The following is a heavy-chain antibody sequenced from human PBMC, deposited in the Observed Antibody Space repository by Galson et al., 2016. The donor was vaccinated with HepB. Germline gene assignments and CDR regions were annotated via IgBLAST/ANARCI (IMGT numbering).Heavy chain of an antibody. CDR1: GYTFTSFG. CDR2: ISPYNGKT. Sequence: SVKVSCKASGYTFTSFGFSWVRQAPGQGLEWMGWISPYNGKTDYEQKLQGRVTLTTDKSTSTVYMELRSLRSDDTAVYYCARDVRKVTMNAFDIWGQGTVVIVSS. CDR3: ARDVRKVTMNAFDI. J-gene: IGHJ3*02. D-gene: IGHD3-22*01. V-gene: IGHV1-18*01.